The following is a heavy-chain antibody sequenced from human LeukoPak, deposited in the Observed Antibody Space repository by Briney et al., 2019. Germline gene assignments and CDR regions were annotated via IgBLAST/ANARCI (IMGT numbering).Heavy chain of an antibody. Sequence: GGSLRLSCAASGFTFSTYVMTWVRQAPGKGLEWVSAILGSGGGTYYADSVKGRFTISRDNSKNTLYLQMNSLRAEDTAVYYCATTPGACYYYHKYVWGQGTTVTVSS. CDR2: ILGSGGGT. CDR3: ATTPGACYYYHKYV. D-gene: IGHD3-10*01. CDR1: GFTFSTYV. V-gene: IGHV3-23*01. J-gene: IGHJ6*02.